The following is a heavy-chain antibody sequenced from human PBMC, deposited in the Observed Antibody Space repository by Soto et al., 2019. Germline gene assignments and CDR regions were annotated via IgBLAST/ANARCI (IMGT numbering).Heavy chain of an antibody. CDR3: ARRWGYSFDY. CDR1: GGSISSYY. J-gene: IGHJ4*02. V-gene: IGHV4-59*01. Sequence: QVQLQESGPGLVKPSETLSLTCTVSGGSISSYYWSWIRQPPGKGLEWIGYIYYSGSTNYNPSLTRRVTISVDTSKNQFSLKLSSVTAADTAVYYCARRWGYSFDYWGQGTLVTVSS. CDR2: IYYSGST. D-gene: IGHD3-22*01.